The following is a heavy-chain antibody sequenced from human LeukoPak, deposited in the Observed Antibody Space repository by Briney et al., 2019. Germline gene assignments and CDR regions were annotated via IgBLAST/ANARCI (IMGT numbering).Heavy chain of an antibody. Sequence: SVKVSCKASGGTFSSYAISWVRQAPGQGLEWMGGIIPIFGTANYAQKFQGRVTITADESTSTAYMELSSLRSEDTAVYYCAREYGWLQFAPTHGLYVDWGQGTLVTVSS. D-gene: IGHD5-24*01. J-gene: IGHJ4*02. V-gene: IGHV1-69*13. CDR2: IIPIFGTA. CDR3: AREYGWLQFAPTHGLYVD. CDR1: GGTFSSYA.